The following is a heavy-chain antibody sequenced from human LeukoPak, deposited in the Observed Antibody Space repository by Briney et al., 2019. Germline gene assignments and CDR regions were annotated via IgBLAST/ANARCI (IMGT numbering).Heavy chain of an antibody. CDR1: GFTFSSYA. CDR3: ARVTRRYSSGWYYFGY. CDR2: ISYDGSNK. Sequence: GGSLRLSCAASGFTFSSYAMHWARQAPGKGLEWVAVISYDGSNKYYADSVKGRFTISRDNSKNTLYLQMNSLRAEDTAVYYCARVTRRYSSGWYYFGYWGQGTLVTVSS. V-gene: IGHV3-30*04. J-gene: IGHJ4*02. D-gene: IGHD6-19*01.